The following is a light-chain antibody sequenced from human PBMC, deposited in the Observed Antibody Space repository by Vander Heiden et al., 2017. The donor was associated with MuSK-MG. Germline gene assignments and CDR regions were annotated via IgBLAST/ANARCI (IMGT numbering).Light chain of an antibody. CDR3: QQHNGHSPLT. CDR2: KAS. Sequence: DIQMTQSPSTLSASVGERVTITCRASQSITTWLAWYQQKPGKAPKLLIYKASSLESGVPSRFSGNGYGTDFTLTISSRQPDDFAPYYCQQHNGHSPLTFGGGTKVEIK. V-gene: IGKV1-5*03. CDR1: QSITTW. J-gene: IGKJ4*01.